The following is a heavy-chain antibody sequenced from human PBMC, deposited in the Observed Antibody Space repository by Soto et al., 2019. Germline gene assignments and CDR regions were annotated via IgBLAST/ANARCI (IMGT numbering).Heavy chain of an antibody. CDR1: GGSLGRYS. D-gene: IGHD2-15*01. Sequence: ETLTLASAVSGGSLGRYSRSWVLLPPWKGLEWIGYIYYSGSTNYNPSLKSRVTISVDTSKNQFSLKLSSVTAADTAVYYCARGYCTGGTCYRFNFDNWGQGTLVTVS. J-gene: IGHJ4*02. CDR2: IYYSGST. V-gene: IGHV4-59*01. CDR3: ARGYCTGGTCYRFNFDN.